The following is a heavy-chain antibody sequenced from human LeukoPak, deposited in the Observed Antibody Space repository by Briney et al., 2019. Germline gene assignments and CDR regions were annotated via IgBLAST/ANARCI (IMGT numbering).Heavy chain of an antibody. CDR1: GGTFSSYA. D-gene: IGHD5-18*01. Sequence: ASVKVSCKASGGTFSSYAISWVRQAPGQGLEWMGIINPSGGSTSYAQKFQGRVTMIRDTSTSTVYMELSSLRSEDTAVYYCARDGYSIWGQGTMVTVSS. V-gene: IGHV1-46*01. J-gene: IGHJ3*02. CDR2: INPSGGST. CDR3: ARDGYSI.